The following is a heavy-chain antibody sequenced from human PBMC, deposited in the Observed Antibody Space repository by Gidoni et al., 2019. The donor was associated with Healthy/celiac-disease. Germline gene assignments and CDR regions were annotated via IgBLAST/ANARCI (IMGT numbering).Heavy chain of an antibody. V-gene: IGHV3-23*04. CDR2: ISGSGGST. Sequence: EVQLVESGGGLVRPGGSLRLSCAASGFTFSSYALSWVRQAPGKGLEWVSAISGSGGSTYYADSVKGRFTISRDNSKNTLYLQMNSLRAEDTAVYYCANLVGGSSWYIYLGYFQHWGQGTLVTVSS. CDR1: GFTFSSYA. J-gene: IGHJ1*01. D-gene: IGHD6-13*01. CDR3: ANLVGGSSWYIYLGYFQH.